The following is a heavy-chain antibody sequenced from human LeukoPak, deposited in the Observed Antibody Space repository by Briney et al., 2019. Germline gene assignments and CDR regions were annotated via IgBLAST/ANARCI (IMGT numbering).Heavy chain of an antibody. CDR2: TVSEIDGGTT. Sequence: PGGSLRLSCAASGFTFNYAWMSWVRQVPGKGLEWVGHTVSEIDGGTTDYAAPVKGRFTISRDDSKSTLYLQMNSLKIEDTAVYYCTTDEDWNYARKDVWGQGATVIVSS. V-gene: IGHV3-15*04. D-gene: IGHD1-7*01. CDR3: TTDEDWNYARKDV. J-gene: IGHJ6*02. CDR1: GFTFNYAW.